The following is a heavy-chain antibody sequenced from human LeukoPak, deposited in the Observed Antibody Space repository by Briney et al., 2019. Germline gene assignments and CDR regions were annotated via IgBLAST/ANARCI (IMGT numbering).Heavy chain of an antibody. CDR2: ISSASGSI. V-gene: IGHV3-48*04. Sequence: GGSLRLSCVASGFTFSSNSMNWVRQAPGKGLEWVSYISSASGSIYYADSVKGRFTVSRDNAKNSLFLQMNSLRAEDTAVYYCAREGLNYYGSGSYSYYYYGMDVWGQGTTVTVSS. CDR3: AREGLNYYGSGSYSYYYYGMDV. CDR1: GFTFSSNS. J-gene: IGHJ6*02. D-gene: IGHD3-10*01.